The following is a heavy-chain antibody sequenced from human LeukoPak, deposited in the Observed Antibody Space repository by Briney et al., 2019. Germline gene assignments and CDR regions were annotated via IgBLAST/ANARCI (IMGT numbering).Heavy chain of an antibody. J-gene: IGHJ6*03. CDR3: AKEGDEFRGYLDV. CDR1: GFTFSRLG. Sequence: GGSLRLSCAASGFTFSRLGMQWVRQAPGKGLGWVAVIHNDGTQGQYGDSVKGRFTISKDNSQSTLYLQMNNLRDDDTAVYYCAKEGDEFRGYLDVRGKGTTVTVSS. CDR2: IHNDGTQG. D-gene: IGHD2-21*02. V-gene: IGHV3-30*02.